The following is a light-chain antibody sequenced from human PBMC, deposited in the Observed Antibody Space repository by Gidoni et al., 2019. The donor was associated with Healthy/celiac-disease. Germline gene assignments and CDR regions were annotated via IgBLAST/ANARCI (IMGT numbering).Light chain of an antibody. CDR1: SSHTVRNT. CDR3: AACDDSLNGPV. CDR2: SNN. V-gene: IGLV1-44*01. J-gene: IGLJ2*01. Sequence: QSVLTQPPSASGTPGQRVNISCSGSSSHTVRNTVNWYQQLPGTAPKRLIYSNNQRPSGVPDRFSGSRSGTSASLAISGLQSEDESDYYCAACDDSLNGPVFGGGTKLTVL.